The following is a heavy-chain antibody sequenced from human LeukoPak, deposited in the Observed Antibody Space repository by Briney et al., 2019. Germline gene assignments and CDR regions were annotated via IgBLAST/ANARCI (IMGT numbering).Heavy chain of an antibody. J-gene: IGHJ4*02. CDR1: GGSFSGYY. CDR2: INHSGST. V-gene: IGHV4-34*01. D-gene: IGHD6-19*01. CDR3: ARGTLYGGWSYYFDY. Sequence: SETLSLTCAVYGGSFSGYYWSWIRQPPGKGLEWIGEINHSGSTNYNPSLKSRVTMSVDTSKNHFSLRLSSVTAADTAMYYCARGTLYGGWSYYFDYWGQGSQVTVSS.